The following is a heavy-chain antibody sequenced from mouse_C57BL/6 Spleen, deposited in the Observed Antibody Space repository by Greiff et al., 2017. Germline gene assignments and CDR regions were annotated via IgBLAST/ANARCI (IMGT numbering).Heavy chain of an antibody. CDR1: GFTFSSYG. J-gene: IGHJ3*01. CDR3: ARQDYGSSPAWFAY. Sequence: EVKLQESGGDLVKPGGSLKLSCAASGFTFSSYGMSWVRQTPDKRLEWVATISSGGSYTYYPDSVKGRFTISRDNAKNTLYLQMSSLKSEDTAMYYCARQDYGSSPAWFAYWGQGTLVTVSA. V-gene: IGHV5-6*01. CDR2: ISSGGSYT. D-gene: IGHD1-1*01.